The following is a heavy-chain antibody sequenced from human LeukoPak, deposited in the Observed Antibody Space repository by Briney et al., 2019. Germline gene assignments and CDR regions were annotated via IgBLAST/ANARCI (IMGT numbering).Heavy chain of an antibody. Sequence: SETLSLTRTVSGGSISSYYWSWIRQPPGKGLEWIGYIYYSGSTNYNPSLKSRVTISVDTSKNQFSLKLSSVTAADTAVYYCAREGDGYNRYWGQGTLVTVSS. D-gene: IGHD5-24*01. CDR1: GGSISSYY. CDR3: AREGDGYNRY. CDR2: IYYSGST. J-gene: IGHJ4*02. V-gene: IGHV4-59*01.